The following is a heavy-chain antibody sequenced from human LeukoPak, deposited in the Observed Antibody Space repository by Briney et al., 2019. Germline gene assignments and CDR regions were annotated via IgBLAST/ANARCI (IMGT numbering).Heavy chain of an antibody. D-gene: IGHD5-18*01. CDR3: TTDALDTAMAFDY. Sequence: GSLRLSCAASGFTFSNAWMSWVRQAPGKGLEWVGRIKSKTDGWTTDYAAPVKGRFTISRDDSKNTLYLQMNSLKTEDTAVYYCTTDALDTAMAFDYWGQGTLVTVSS. V-gene: IGHV3-15*01. CDR1: GFTFSNAW. J-gene: IGHJ4*02. CDR2: IKSKTDGWTT.